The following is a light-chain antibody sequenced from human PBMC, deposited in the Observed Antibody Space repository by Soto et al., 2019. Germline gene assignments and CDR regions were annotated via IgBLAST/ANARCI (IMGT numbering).Light chain of an antibody. CDR2: AAS. CDR3: QQSYTTPSWT. Sequence: DIQMTQSPSSLSASVGDRVTITCRASQSISSYLIWYQQKPGKAPQLLIYAASSLQSGVPSRFSGSGSGTDLTLTISSLQPEDFATYYCQQSYTTPSWTFGQGTKVEIK. CDR1: QSISSY. V-gene: IGKV1-39*01. J-gene: IGKJ1*01.